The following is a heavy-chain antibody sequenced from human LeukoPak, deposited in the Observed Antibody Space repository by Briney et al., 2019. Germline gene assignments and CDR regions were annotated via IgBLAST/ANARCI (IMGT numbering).Heavy chain of an antibody. J-gene: IGHJ5*01. CDR2: ISSSGSTT. CDR1: GFTFSSYE. V-gene: IGHV3-48*03. D-gene: IGHD1-26*01. CDR3: STHRREPTKVRWFDS. Sequence: GGSLRLSCAASGFTFSSYEMNWVRQAPGKGLEWVSYISSSGSTTYYADSMKGRFTISRDNAKNSLYLQMNSLRAEDTAVYYCSTHRREPTKVRWFDSWAREPWSPSPQ.